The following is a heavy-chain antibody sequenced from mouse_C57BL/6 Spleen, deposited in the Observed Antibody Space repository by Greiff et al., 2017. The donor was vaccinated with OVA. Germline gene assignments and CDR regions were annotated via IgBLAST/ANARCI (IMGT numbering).Heavy chain of an antibody. Sequence: MPGQGLEWIGEIDPSDSYTNYNQKFKGKSTLTVDKSSSTAYMQLSSLTSEDSAVYYCARWGDWYFDVWGTGTTVTVSS. CDR2: IDPSDSYT. V-gene: IGHV1-69*01. J-gene: IGHJ1*03. CDR3: ARWGDWYFDV.